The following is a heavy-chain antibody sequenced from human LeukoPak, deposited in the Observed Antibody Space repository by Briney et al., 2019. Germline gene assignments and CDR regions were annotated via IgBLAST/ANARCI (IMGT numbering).Heavy chain of an antibody. Sequence: SETLSLTCTVSGGSISSNSYYWGWIRQPPGKGLEWIGSIFYGGSTYSNPSLKRRVTISVDTSKNQFSLIPTSVTAADTAVYYCARDRYLAGYFDYWGQGTLVTVSS. D-gene: IGHD6-19*01. J-gene: IGHJ4*02. V-gene: IGHV4-39*07. CDR3: ARDRYLAGYFDY. CDR1: GGSISSNSYY. CDR2: IFYGGST.